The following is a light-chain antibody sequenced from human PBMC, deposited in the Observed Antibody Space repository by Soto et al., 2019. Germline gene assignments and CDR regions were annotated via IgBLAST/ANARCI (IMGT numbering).Light chain of an antibody. J-gene: IGLJ1*01. CDR1: SSDVGGYNY. CDR2: EVT. V-gene: IGLV2-14*01. Sequence: ALTQPASVSGSPGQSITISCTGTSSDVGGYNYVSWYQQHPGKAPKVMIYEVTNRPSGISNRFSGSKSGNTASLTISGLQAEDEADYYCSSYTTTNTYVFGTGTKVTVL. CDR3: SSYTTTNTYV.